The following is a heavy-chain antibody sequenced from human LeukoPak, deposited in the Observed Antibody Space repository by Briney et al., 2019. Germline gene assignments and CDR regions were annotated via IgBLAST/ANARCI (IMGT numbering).Heavy chain of an antibody. Sequence: SVKVSCKAPGGTFSSYAISWVRQAPGQGLEWMGGIIPIFGTANYAQKFQGRVTITADESTSTAYMELSSLRSEDTAVYYCARVMVAGTGSYDYWGQGTLVTVSS. CDR1: GGTFSSYA. J-gene: IGHJ4*02. CDR3: ARVMVAGTGSYDY. CDR2: IIPIFGTA. V-gene: IGHV1-69*13. D-gene: IGHD3-10*01.